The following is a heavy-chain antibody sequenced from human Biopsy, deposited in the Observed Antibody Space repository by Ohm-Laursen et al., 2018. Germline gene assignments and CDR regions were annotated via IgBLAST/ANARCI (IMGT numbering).Heavy chain of an antibody. CDR3: AREGRDY. J-gene: IGHJ4*02. CDR1: GFPFSNAW. V-gene: IGHV3-53*01. Sequence: SLRLSCTASGFPFSNAWMTWVRQAPGKGLEWVSVIYTGGSTFYADSVKGRFTISRDKSKNTLYFQMNNLTAEDTAVYYCAREGRDYWGQGTLVTVSS. CDR2: IYTGGST.